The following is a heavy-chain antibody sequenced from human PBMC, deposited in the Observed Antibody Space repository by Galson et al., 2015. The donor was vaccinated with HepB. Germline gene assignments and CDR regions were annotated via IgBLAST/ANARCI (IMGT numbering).Heavy chain of an antibody. V-gene: IGHV4-61*02. CDR2: IYTSGST. CDR1: GGSISSGSYY. Sequence: TLSLTCTVSGGSISSGSYYWSWIRQPAGKGLEWIGRIYTSGSTNYNPSLKSRVTISVDTSKNQFSLVLSSVTAADTAVYYCARYSSSSTSDYWGQGTLVTVSS. CDR3: ARYSSSSTSDY. J-gene: IGHJ4*02. D-gene: IGHD6-6*01.